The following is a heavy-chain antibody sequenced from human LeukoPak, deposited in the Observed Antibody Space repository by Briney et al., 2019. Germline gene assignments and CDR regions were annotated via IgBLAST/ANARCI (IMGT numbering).Heavy chain of an antibody. V-gene: IGHV3-7*01. CDR3: GSPYCSSTSCSTLHDF. CDR1: GFTFNSYW. D-gene: IGHD2-2*01. Sequence: GGSLRLSCAASGFTFNSYWMNWVRQAPGKGLEWVANIKHIGGEKYYVDSVKGRFTISRDNAKSSLYLEMNSLRSEDTAVYYCGSPYCSSTSCSTLHDFWGQGTLVTVSS. CDR2: IKHIGGEK. J-gene: IGHJ4*02.